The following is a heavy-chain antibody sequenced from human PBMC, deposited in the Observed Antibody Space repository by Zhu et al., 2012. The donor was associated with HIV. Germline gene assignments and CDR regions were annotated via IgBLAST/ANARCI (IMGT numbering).Heavy chain of an antibody. CDR1: GDSISGVNYY. V-gene: IGHV4-39*07. D-gene: IGHD6-19*01. CDR3: ARHPVTGIWPFDH. J-gene: IGHJ4*02. CDR2: ISYSGST. Sequence: QVQLQESGPGLVEPSETLSLTCIVSGDSISGVNYYWGWNRQSPGQGLEWIGSISYSGSTYYNPSLKSRITMSVDTSKNQFSLNLSSVTAADTAVYYCARHPVTGIWPFDHWGQGALVTVSS.